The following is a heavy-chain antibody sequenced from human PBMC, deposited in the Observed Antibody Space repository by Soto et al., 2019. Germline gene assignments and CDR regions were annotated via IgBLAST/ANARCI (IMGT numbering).Heavy chain of an antibody. J-gene: IGHJ5*01. CDR1: GYTFTGYY. CDR2: INPYSGGT. CDR3: ARAVSGSSWFGY. D-gene: IGHD6-13*01. Sequence: GASVKVSCKASGYTFTGYYMHWVREAPGQGLEWMGWINPYSGGTNYAQKFQGRVTMTRDTSISTAYMELNRLTSDDTAVYYCARAVSGSSWFGYWGQGTLVTVSS. V-gene: IGHV1-2*02.